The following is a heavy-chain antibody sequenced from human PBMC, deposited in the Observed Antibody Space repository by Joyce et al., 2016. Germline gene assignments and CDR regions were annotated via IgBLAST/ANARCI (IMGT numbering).Heavy chain of an antibody. V-gene: IGHV4-30-4*01. D-gene: IGHD4/OR15-4a*01. CDR3: ARDKPLHDYDLNDYRSRWFDP. CDR2: IYKTGSA. J-gene: IGHJ5*02. CDR1: GGLISSGEYY. Sequence: QVHLQESGPGLVKPSQTLSLTCSVSGGLISSGEYYWSWIRQSPGKGLEWLGYIYKTGSAYYNPSLDNRLTISVDTSKNQISLSLTSVTVADSAVYYCARDKPLHDYDLNDYRSRWFDPWGQGILVTVSS.